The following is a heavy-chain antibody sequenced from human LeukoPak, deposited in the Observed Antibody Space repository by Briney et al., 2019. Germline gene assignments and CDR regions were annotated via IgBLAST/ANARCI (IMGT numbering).Heavy chain of an antibody. J-gene: IGHJ1*01. CDR3: ARSPPLQSIGWTYTKGYTIN. D-gene: IGHD3-16*01. CDR1: ASLSVPMLY. V-gene: IGHV3-53*01. Sequence: GGCLCPAHAPASLSVPMLYMGPARQAPGKGLEWDSIIYAGVTTYYADSVKGRFTISRDISKNTLYFQTIRMTAEYNAVYYCARSPPLQSIGWTYTKGYTINSGQGNLVTVSS. CDR2: IYAGVTT.